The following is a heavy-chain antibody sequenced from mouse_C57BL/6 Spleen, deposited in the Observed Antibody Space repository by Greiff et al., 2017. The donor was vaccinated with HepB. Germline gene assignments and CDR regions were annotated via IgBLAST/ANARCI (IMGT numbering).Heavy chain of an antibody. CDR1: GYTFTSYW. D-gene: IGHD2-1*01. CDR3: ARCEGIYGNPYFDY. CDR2: IDPSDSYT. V-gene: IGHV1-59*01. Sequence: QVQLKQPGAELVRPGTSVKLSCKASGYTFTSYWMHWVKQRPGQGLEWIGVIDPSDSYTNYNQKFKGKATLTVDTSSSTAYMQLSSLTSEDSAVYYCARCEGIYGNPYFDYWGQGTTLTVSS. J-gene: IGHJ2*01.